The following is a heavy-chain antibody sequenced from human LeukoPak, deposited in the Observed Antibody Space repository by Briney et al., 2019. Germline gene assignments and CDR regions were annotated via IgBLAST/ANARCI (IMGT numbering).Heavy chain of an antibody. D-gene: IGHD3-9*01. CDR2: IYTSGST. CDR3: ARAKDILTPTDAFDI. V-gene: IGHV4-4*07. CDR1: GGSISRYY. Sequence: SVTLSLTCTVSGGSISRYYWSWIRQPAGKGLEWIGRIYTSGSTNYNPSLKSRVTIAVDNYKNQFSLKLSSVTAADTAVYYCARAKDILTPTDAFDIWGQGTMVTVSS. J-gene: IGHJ3*02.